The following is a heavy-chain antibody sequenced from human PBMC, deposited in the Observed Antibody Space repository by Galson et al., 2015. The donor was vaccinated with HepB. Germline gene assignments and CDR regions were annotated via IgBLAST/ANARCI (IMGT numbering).Heavy chain of an antibody. CDR2: NNPTSGGT. Sequence: SVKVSCKASGYTFTGYYIHWVRQAPGQGLEWMGWNNPTSGGTNYAQRFQGRVSMTRDTSISTAYMELSRLRSDDTAIYYCARDGERLSLVRGVTRYYGMDAWGQGTTVTVSS. CDR1: GYTFTGYY. D-gene: IGHD3-10*01. CDR3: ARDGERLSLVRGVTRYYGMDA. J-gene: IGHJ6*02. V-gene: IGHV1-2*02.